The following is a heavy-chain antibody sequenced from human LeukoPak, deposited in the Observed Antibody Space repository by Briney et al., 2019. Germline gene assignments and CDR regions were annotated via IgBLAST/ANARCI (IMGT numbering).Heavy chain of an antibody. CDR1: GFTFSSYS. Sequence: PGGSLRLSCAASGFTFSSYSMNWVRQAPGKGLEWVSSITSSSSYIYYANSAKGRFTISRDNAKNSLYLQMNSLRAEDTAVYYCASNIPIDYWGQGTLVTVSS. CDR2: ITSSSSYI. J-gene: IGHJ4*02. D-gene: IGHD2-21*01. CDR3: ASNIPIDY. V-gene: IGHV3-21*01.